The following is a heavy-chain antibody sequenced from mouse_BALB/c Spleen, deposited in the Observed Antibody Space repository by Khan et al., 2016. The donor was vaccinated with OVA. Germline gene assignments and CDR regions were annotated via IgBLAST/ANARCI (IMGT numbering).Heavy chain of an antibody. J-gene: IGHJ3*01. D-gene: IGHD2-1*01. Sequence: QVQLKQSGAELVRPGVSVKISCKGSGYTFTDFSMHWVRQSHAKSLEWIGVISTYYGDSIYNQKFKGKATMTVDKSSSTAYMELARLTSKDSAIYYCARGGGNYRFAYWGQGTLVTVSA. V-gene: IGHV1S137*01. CDR1: GYTFTDFS. CDR2: ISTYYGDS. CDR3: ARGGGNYRFAY.